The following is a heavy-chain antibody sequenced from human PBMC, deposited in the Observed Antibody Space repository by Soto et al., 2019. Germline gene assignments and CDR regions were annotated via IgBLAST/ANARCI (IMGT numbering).Heavy chain of an antibody. V-gene: IGHV1-8*01. D-gene: IGHD6-13*01. CDR3: ARRGYSSSWYYYYYYGMDV. J-gene: IGHJ6*02. CDR2: MNPNSGNT. CDR1: GYTFTSYD. Sequence: QVQLVQSGAEVKKPGASVKVSCKASGYTFTSYDINWVRQATGQGLEWMGWMNPNSGNTGYAQKFQGGVPXPXSXXISTAYMELSSLRSEDTAVYYCARRGYSSSWYYYYYYGMDVWGQGTTVTVSS.